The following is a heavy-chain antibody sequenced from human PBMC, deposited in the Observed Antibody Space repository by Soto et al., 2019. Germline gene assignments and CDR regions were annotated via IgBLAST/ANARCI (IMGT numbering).Heavy chain of an antibody. D-gene: IGHD6-13*01. Sequence: QVQLVESGGGLVKPGGSLRLSCAASGFTFGDHYMTWIRQAPGKGLEWVSFIGNRGTGIYYADSVKGRFTIFRDNAKNSLYLQMNSPRAEDTAMYYCARDLRAVGMASRFDPWGQGTLVTVSS. CDR1: GFTFGDHY. CDR3: ARDLRAVGMASRFDP. J-gene: IGHJ5*02. V-gene: IGHV3-11*01. CDR2: IGNRGTGI.